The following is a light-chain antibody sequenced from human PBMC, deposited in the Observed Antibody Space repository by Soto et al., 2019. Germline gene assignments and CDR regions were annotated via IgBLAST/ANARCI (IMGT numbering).Light chain of an antibody. CDR1: QTLKSY. CDR2: EES. V-gene: IGKV1-9*01. J-gene: IGKJ1*01. CDR3: HHYTRT. Sequence: DIQMTQSPSSLSASVGDRVTITCRASQTLKSYLNWYQQKPGKPPKLLIYEESTLHSGVPSRFSGRKSGTQFTLTIDSLQPDDFATYYCHHYTRTFGQGTKVDIK.